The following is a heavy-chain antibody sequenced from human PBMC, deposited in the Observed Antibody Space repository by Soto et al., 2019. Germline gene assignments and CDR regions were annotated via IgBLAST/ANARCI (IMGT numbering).Heavy chain of an antibody. Sequence: SETLSLTCTVSGGSISSYYWSWIRQPPGKGLEWIGYIYYSGSTNYNPSLKSRVTISVDTSKNQFSLKLSSVTAADTAVYYCARVSLSCSGGSCYEVEYYFYYWSQGTLVPVSS. CDR2: IYYSGST. CDR3: ARVSLSCSGGSCYEVEYYFYY. D-gene: IGHD2-15*01. CDR1: GGSISSYY. J-gene: IGHJ4*02. V-gene: IGHV4-59*01.